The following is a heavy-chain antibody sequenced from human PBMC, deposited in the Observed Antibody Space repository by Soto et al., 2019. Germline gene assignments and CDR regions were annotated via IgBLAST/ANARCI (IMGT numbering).Heavy chain of an antibody. CDR2: VEVENDDR. D-gene: IGHD1-26*01. V-gene: IGHV1-69-2*01. CDR3: AAVRGSLGSLSFDY. CDR1: GITFSDLH. Sequence: EVLLQQSGAEAREPGGVVKMSCAVSGITFSDLHMHWVKQDTGKGLEWVGLVEVENDDRLYAEKYRCRLNINTDTSRHTSYMELTSLTSDDTAIYFCAAVRGSLGSLSFDYWGQGTPVTVSA. J-gene: IGHJ4*02.